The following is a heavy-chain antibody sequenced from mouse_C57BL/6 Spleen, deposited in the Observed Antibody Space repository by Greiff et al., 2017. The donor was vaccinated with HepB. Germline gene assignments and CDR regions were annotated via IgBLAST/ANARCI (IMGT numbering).Heavy chain of an antibody. Sequence: QVQLQQPGAELVMPGASVKLSCKASGYTFTSYWMHWVKQRPGQGLEWIGEIDPSDSYTNYNQKFKGKSTLTVDKSSSTAYMQLRSLTSEDSAVYYCARGGILRYYFDYWGQGTTLTVSS. V-gene: IGHV1-69*01. CDR1: GYTFTSYW. J-gene: IGHJ2*01. CDR3: ARGGILRYYFDY. CDR2: IDPSDSYT. D-gene: IGHD1-1*01.